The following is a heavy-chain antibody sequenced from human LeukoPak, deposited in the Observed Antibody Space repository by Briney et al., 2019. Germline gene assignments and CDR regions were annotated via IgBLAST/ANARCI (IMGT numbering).Heavy chain of an antibody. D-gene: IGHD5-18*01. CDR3: ASGSRGYSYNY. CDR1: GYSFTTSW. Sequence: GESLKISCKGSGYSFTTSWIGWVRQMPGKGLEWMGIIYPGDSDTRYSPSFQGQVAISADKSISTAYLQWSSLKASDTAIYYCASGSRGYSYNYWGQGTLVTVSS. J-gene: IGHJ4*02. V-gene: IGHV5-51*01. CDR2: IYPGDSDT.